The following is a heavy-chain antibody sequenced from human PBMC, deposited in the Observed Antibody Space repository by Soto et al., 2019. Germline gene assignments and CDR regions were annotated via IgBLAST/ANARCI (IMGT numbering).Heavy chain of an antibody. CDR2: IIPNFGTA. Sequence: ASVKVSCKASGGTFSSYAISWVPQAPGQGLEWMGGIIPNFGTANYAEKFQGRVTITADESTSTAYMELSSLRSEDTAVYYCARTGTTSNYYYYYGMDVWGQGTTVTVSS. J-gene: IGHJ6*02. D-gene: IGHD1-7*01. CDR1: GGTFSSYA. V-gene: IGHV1-69*13. CDR3: ARTGTTSNYYYYYGMDV.